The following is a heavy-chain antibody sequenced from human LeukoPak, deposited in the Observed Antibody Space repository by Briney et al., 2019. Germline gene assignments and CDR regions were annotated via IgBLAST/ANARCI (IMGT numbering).Heavy chain of an antibody. CDR1: GYTFSDYY. CDR3: ARASGYYDFWSGAAIDY. J-gene: IGHJ4*02. CDR2: ISAYNGNT. V-gene: IGHV1-18*04. D-gene: IGHD3-3*01. Sequence: ASVEVSCKASGYTFSDYYIHWVRQAPGQGLEWMGWISAYNGNTNYAQKLQGRVTMTTDTSTSTAYMELRSLRSDDTAVYYCARASGYYDFWSGAAIDYWGQGTLVTVSS.